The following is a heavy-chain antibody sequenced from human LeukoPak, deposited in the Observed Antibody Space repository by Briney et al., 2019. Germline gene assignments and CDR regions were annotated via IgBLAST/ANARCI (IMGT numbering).Heavy chain of an antibody. CDR3: IRDFRSADL. CDR1: GFSFSNYW. Sequence: QAGGSLRLSCTASGFSFSNYWMHWVRQPPGKGLVWVSRIYVDGRTTNYADSVKGRFTISRDNAKNTVYLEMNSLSVEDTATYYCIRDFRSADLWGQGTLVTVTS. V-gene: IGHV3-74*01. J-gene: IGHJ5*02. CDR2: IYVDGRTT.